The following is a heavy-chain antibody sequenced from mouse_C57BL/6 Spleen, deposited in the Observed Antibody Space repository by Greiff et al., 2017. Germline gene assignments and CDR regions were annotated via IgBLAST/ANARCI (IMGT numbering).Heavy chain of an antibody. D-gene: IGHD2-5*01. V-gene: IGHV1-50*01. CDR2: IDPSNSYT. CDR3: ARSYSNGRFAY. Sequence: QVQLKQPGAELVKPGASVKLSCKASGYTFTSYWMQWVKQRPGQGLEWIGEIDPSNSYTNYNQKFKGKATLTVDTSSCTAYMQLSSLTSEDSAVYYCARSYSNGRFAYWGQGTLVTVSA. J-gene: IGHJ3*01. CDR1: GYTFTSYW.